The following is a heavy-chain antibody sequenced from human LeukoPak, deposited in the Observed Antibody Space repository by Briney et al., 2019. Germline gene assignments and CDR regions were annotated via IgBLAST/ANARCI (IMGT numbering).Heavy chain of an antibody. CDR1: GFTFSSYG. CDR2: IWYDGSNK. CDR3: ASRTQYCSGGSCSDY. J-gene: IGHJ4*02. V-gene: IGHV3-33*01. D-gene: IGHD2-15*01. Sequence: GRSLRLSCAASGFTFSSYGMHWVRQAPGKGLEWVAVIWYDGSNKYYADSVKGRFTISRDNSKNTLYLQMNSLRAEDTAVYYCASRTQYCSGGSCSDYWGQGTLVTVSS.